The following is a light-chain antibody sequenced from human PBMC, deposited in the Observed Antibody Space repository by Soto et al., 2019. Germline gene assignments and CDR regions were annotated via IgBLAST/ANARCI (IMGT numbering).Light chain of an antibody. CDR1: SXHIGSSNL. V-gene: IGLV2-23*01. Sequence: QSALTQPASVSGSPGQSFTISCTASSXHIGSSNLVSWYQHHSGKAPKLIIYEGNKRPSGVSNRFSGSKSGKTASLTISGLQAEDEGTYYCCSYAGSSPLYVFGTGTKVTVL. J-gene: IGLJ1*01. CDR3: CSYAGSSPLYV. CDR2: EGN.